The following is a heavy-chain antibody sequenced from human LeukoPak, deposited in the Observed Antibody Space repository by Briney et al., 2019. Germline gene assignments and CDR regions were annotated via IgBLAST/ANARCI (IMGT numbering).Heavy chain of an antibody. V-gene: IGHV1-2*02. CDR2: INPNIGGT. CDR3: ARGDCSGVSCYSVDS. CDR1: GYIFTASY. D-gene: IGHD2-15*01. J-gene: IGHJ4*02. Sequence: ASVKLSCKASGYIFTASYIHWVRHAPRQGLEWMGWINPNIGGTSFAKKFQGRVTLTRDTSITTTYLELTGLRSDDTAVYFCARGDCSGVSCYSVDSWGQGTLVTVSS.